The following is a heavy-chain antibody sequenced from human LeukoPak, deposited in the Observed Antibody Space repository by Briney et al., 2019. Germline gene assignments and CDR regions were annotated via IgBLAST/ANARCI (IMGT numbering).Heavy chain of an antibody. J-gene: IGHJ4*02. CDR2: ISYDGSNK. D-gene: IGHD6-6*01. CDR3: ARDGKAAHNRFDY. CDR1: GFTFSSYA. Sequence: GGSLRLSCAASGFTFSSYAMHWVRQAPGKGLGWVAVISYDGSNKYYADSVKGRFTISRDNSKNTLYLQMNSLRAEDTAVYYCARDGKAAHNRFDYWGQGTLVTVSS. V-gene: IGHV3-30*04.